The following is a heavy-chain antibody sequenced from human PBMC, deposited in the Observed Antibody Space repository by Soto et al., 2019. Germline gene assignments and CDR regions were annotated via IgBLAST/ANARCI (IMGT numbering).Heavy chain of an antibody. D-gene: IGHD6-13*01. CDR1: GFTFSSYA. CDR3: ATPPELAAAGFGTDDY. J-gene: IGHJ4*02. Sequence: PGGSLRLSCAASGFTFSSYAMSWVRQAPGKGLEWVSAISGSGGSTYYADSVKGRFTISRDNSKNTLYLQMNSLRAEDTAVYYCATPPELAAAGFGTDDYWGQGTLVTVSS. V-gene: IGHV3-23*01. CDR2: ISGSGGST.